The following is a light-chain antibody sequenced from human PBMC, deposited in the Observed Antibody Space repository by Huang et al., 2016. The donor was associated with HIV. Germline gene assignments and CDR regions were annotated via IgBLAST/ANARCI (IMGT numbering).Light chain of an antibody. J-gene: IGKJ4*01. CDR1: QGIKNY. V-gene: IGKV1-27*01. Sequence: DIQMTQSPSSLSASVGDRVTITGRASQGIKNYLAWYQQKQGTVPKLLIYAASTLQSGVPARFSGSGSETDFILTISGLQPEDVATYYCQKYDSAPLTFGGGTKIEIK. CDR3: QKYDSAPLT. CDR2: AAS.